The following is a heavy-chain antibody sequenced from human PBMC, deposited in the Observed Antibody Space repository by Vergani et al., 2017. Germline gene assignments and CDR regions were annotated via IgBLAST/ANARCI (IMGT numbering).Heavy chain of an antibody. CDR3: ARIVRLGELSPNDAFDI. V-gene: IGHV3-21*01. CDR1: GFTFSSYS. D-gene: IGHD3-16*02. Sequence: EVQLVESGGGLVKPGGSLRLSCAASGFTFSSYSINWVRQAPGKGLEWVSSISSSSSYIYYADSVKGRFTISRDNAKNSLYLQMNSLRAEDTAVYYCARIVRLGELSPNDAFDIWGQGTTVTVSS. CDR2: ISSSSSYI. J-gene: IGHJ3*02.